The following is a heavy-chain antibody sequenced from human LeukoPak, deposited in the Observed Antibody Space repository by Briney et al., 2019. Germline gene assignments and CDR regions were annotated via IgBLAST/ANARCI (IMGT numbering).Heavy chain of an antibody. J-gene: IGHJ6*03. V-gene: IGHV3-11*04. CDR3: ARVGASVRFGSSYYYMDV. D-gene: IGHD3-10*01. CDR1: GFTFSDYY. CDR2: ISSSGSTI. Sequence: PGGSLRLSSAASGFTFSDYYMSWIRQAPGKGLEWVSYISSSGSTIYYADSVKGRFTISRDNAKNSLYLQMNSLRAEDTAVYYCARVGASVRFGSSYYYMDVWGKGTTVTVSS.